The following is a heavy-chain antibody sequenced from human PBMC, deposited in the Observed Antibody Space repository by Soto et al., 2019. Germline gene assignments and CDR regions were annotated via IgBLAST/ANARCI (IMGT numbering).Heavy chain of an antibody. V-gene: IGHV4-59*03. CDR3: VKDRAQQLILGLWLDP. J-gene: IGHJ5*02. D-gene: IGHD6-13*01. Sequence: PSAPLSLTCTVSGASISSSYWSWIRRPPGKGLEWIGYIYHSGSTKYNPSLKSRVTISVDTSKNQFSVKLSSVTAADTAVYYCVKDRAQQLILGLWLDPWGQGTLVTVSS. CDR1: GASISSSY. CDR2: IYHSGST.